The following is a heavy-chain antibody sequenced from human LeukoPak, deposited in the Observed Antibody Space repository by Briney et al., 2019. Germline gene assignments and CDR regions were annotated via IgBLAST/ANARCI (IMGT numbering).Heavy chain of an antibody. CDR1: GGSISSYY. V-gene: IGHV4-59*01. CDR2: IYYSGST. CDR3: ARGEDDYGDYVHDY. J-gene: IGHJ4*02. Sequence: SETLSLTCTVSGGSISSYYWSWIGQPPGKGLEWIGYIYYSGSTNYNPSLKSRVTISVDTSKNRFSLKLSSVTAADTAVYYCARGEDDYGDYVHDYWGQGTLVTVSS. D-gene: IGHD4-17*01.